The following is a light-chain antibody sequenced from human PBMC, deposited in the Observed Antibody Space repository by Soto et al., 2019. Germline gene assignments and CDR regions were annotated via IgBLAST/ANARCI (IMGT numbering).Light chain of an antibody. J-gene: IGLJ1*01. CDR1: ISDVGGYNY. V-gene: IGLV2-8*01. Sequence: TQPPSASGSPGQSVTIACTGTISDVGGYNYVSWYQQHPGKAPKLMIYEVSKRPSGVPDRFSGPKSGNTASLTVSGLQPEDEADYYCRSYAGSNKSVFGTGTKVTVL. CDR2: EVS. CDR3: RSYAGSNKSV.